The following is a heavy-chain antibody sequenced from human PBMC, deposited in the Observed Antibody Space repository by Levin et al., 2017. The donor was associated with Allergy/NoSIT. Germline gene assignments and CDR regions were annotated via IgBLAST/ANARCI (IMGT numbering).Heavy chain of an antibody. CDR1: GFTFSSYG. J-gene: IGHJ4*02. CDR3: AKDWRATSQTPRLFDY. V-gene: IGHV3-30*18. CDR2: ISYDGSNK. Sequence: GGSLRLSCAASGFTFSSYGMHWVRQAPGKGLEWVAVISYDGSNKYYADSVKGRFTISRDNSKNTLYLQMNSLRAEDTAVYYCAKDWRATSQTPRLFDYWGQGTLVTVSS.